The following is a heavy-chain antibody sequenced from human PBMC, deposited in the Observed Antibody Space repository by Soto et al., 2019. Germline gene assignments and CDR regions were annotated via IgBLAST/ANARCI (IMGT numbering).Heavy chain of an antibody. CDR2: NYPGECST. Sequence: ASQKISCKGSGYSFTSFWIGWVRETPGEWLEWRGINYPGECSTNYSPSFVSQLTKSADKSITTAYLQWSSLKAWHSAMFCCARKYNSGFNFWGQGFLVTVSS. J-gene: IGHJ1*01. V-gene: IGHV5-51*01. D-gene: IGHD1-1*01. CDR3: ARKYNSGFNF. CDR1: GYSFTSFW.